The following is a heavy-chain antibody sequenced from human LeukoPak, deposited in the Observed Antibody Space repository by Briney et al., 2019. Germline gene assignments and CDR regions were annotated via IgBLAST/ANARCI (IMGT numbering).Heavy chain of an antibody. Sequence: GSLRLSCAASGFTLSSYWSWIRQPPGKGLEWIGEINHSGSTNYNPSLKSRVTISVDTSKNQFSLKLSSVTAADTAVYYCARGLRSPQGWGQGTLVTVSS. CDR3: ARGLRSPQG. V-gene: IGHV4-34*01. CDR2: INHSGST. CDR1: GFTLSSY. J-gene: IGHJ4*02.